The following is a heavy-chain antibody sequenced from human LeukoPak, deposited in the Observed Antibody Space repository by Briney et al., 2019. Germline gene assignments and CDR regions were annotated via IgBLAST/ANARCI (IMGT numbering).Heavy chain of an antibody. CDR2: LFSGGDT. J-gene: IGHJ4*02. CDR3: ARALVDGYHDF. CDR1: GFTFRSKY. D-gene: IGHD5-24*01. Sequence: GGSLRLSCTAYGFTFRSKYMSWLRQAPGKGLEWISVLFSGGDTYYADSGKGRFTISRDDSKNTLYLQMNNLRAEDTAVYYCARALVDGYHDFWGQGTLVTVSS. V-gene: IGHV3-66*01.